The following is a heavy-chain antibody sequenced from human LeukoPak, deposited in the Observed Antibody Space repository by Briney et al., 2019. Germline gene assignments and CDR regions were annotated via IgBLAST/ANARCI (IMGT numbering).Heavy chain of an antibody. J-gene: IGHJ6*02. CDR1: GGSFSGYY. CDR3: ARLGGNYGDYLGKSNYYYGMDV. D-gene: IGHD4-17*01. CDR2: INHSGST. V-gene: IGHV4-34*01. Sequence: SETLSLTCAVYGGSFSGYYWSWIRQPPGKGLERIGEINHSGSTNYNPSLKSRVTISVDTSKNQFSLKLSSVTAADTAVYYCARLGGNYGDYLGKSNYYYGMDVWGQGTTVTVSS.